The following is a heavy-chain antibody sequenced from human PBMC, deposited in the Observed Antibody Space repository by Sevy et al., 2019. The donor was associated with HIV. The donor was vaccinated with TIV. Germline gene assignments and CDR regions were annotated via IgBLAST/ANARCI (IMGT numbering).Heavy chain of an antibody. D-gene: IGHD6-13*01. V-gene: IGHV1-69*13. Sequence: SVKVSCKASGGTFSSYAISWVRQAPGQGLEWMGGIIPIFGTANYAQKFQGRVTITADESTSTAYMELSSLRSEDTAVYYCAAKGKSIAAAYAFDIWGQGTMVTVSS. J-gene: IGHJ3*02. CDR2: IIPIFGTA. CDR1: GGTFSSYA. CDR3: AAKGKSIAAAYAFDI.